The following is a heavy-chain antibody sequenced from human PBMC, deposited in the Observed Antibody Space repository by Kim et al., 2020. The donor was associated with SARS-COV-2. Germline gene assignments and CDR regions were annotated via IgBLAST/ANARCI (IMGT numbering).Heavy chain of an antibody. V-gene: IGHV3-48*02. D-gene: IGHD4-17*01. CDR2: ISSSSSTI. J-gene: IGHJ4*02. Sequence: GGSLRLSCAASGFTFSSYSMNWVRQAPGKGLEWVSYISSSSSTIYYADSVKGRFTISRDNAKNSLYLQMNSLRDEDTAVYYCARAHDYGGNLAFDYWGQGTLVTVSS. CDR1: GFTFSSYS. CDR3: ARAHDYGGNLAFDY.